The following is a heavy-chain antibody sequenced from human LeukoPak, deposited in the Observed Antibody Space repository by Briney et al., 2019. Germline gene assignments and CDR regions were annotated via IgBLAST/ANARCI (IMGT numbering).Heavy chain of an antibody. CDR3: AKDYLGYRAVADYYYGMDV. V-gene: IGHV3-30*18. CDR2: ISYDRSNK. J-gene: IGHJ6*02. CDR1: GFTFSSYG. Sequence: GGSLRLSCAASGFTFSSYGMHWVRQAPGKGLERVAVISYDRSNKYYADSVKGRFTISRDNSKNTLYLQMNSLRAEDTAVYYCAKDYLGYRAVADYYYGMDVWGQGTTVTVSS. D-gene: IGHD6-19*01.